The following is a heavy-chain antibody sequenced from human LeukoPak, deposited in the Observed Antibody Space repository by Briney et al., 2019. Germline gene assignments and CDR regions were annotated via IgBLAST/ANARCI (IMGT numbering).Heavy chain of an antibody. CDR1: GFTFSSYS. J-gene: IGHJ5*02. D-gene: IGHD5-18*01. CDR2: ISSSSSTI. CDR3: ARVKVDTAMVT. V-gene: IGHV3-48*04. Sequence: PGGSLRLSCAASGFTFSSYSMNWVRQAPGKGLEWVSYISSSSSTIYYADSVKGRFTISRDNAKNSLYLQMNSLRAEDTAVYYCARVKVDTAMVTWGQGTLVTVSS.